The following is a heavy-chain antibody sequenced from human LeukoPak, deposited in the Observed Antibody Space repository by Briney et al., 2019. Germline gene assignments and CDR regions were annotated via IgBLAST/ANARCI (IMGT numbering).Heavy chain of an antibody. J-gene: IGHJ4*02. CDR1: EFTFSSYW. CDR3: ARGLGIHFDY. CDR2: IKEDGSEK. V-gene: IGHV3-7*03. D-gene: IGHD5-18*01. Sequence: PGGSLKLSCAGSEFTFSSYWMTWVRQAPGKGLEWMAHIKEDGSEKFYVDSVKGRFTISRDNAKNSLYLQMNSLRAEDTALYYCARGLGIHFDYWGQGTLVTVSS.